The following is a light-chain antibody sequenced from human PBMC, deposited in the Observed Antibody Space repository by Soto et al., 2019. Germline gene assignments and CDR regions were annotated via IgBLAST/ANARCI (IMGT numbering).Light chain of an antibody. V-gene: IGKV1-39*01. CDR2: AAS. CDR3: QQSYGSPRT. Sequence: DIQMTQSPSSLSASVGDTVTITCRASQRIYTYLNWYQQKLGKAPNLLIYAASTLQSGVPSRFSGGGSGTDFTLTITSLQPEDFATYYCQQSYGSPRTFGQETKVEIK. CDR1: QRIYTY. J-gene: IGKJ1*01.